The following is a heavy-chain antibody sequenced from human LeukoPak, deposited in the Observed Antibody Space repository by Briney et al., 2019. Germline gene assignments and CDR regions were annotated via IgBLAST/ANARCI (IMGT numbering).Heavy chain of an antibody. J-gene: IGHJ3*02. CDR2: ISRSGGTI. Sequence: GGSLRLSCTASEFIFSDYYMSWIRQAPGKGLEWVSHISRSGGTIYYADSVKGRFTISRDNARNSLHLQMNSLRAEDTAVYYCARGTIYYETSGYDDAFDIWGQGTMVTVSS. CDR3: ARGTIYYETSGYDDAFDI. D-gene: IGHD3-22*01. V-gene: IGHV3-11*01. CDR1: EFIFSDYY.